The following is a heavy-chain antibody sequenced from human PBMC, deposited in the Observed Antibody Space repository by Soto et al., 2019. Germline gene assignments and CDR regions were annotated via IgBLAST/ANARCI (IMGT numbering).Heavy chain of an antibody. CDR2: ISGGGGT. J-gene: IGHJ4*02. V-gene: IGHV3-74*02. CDR1: GFDFSTYW. Sequence: EVQLVESGGGLVQPGGSLRLSCAASGFDFSTYWMRWVRQAPGKGLVWVSRISGGGGTTYADSVEGRFTISRDNANNIVYLQMNSLTEEDTAMYYCIRASGVAGTGEYFWGQGTLVTVSS. D-gene: IGHD6-19*01. CDR3: IRASGVAGTGEYF.